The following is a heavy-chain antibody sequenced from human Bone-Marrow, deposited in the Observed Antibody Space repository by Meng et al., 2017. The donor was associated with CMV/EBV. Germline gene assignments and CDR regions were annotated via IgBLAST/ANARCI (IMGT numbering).Heavy chain of an antibody. Sequence: QEQLAQSGAEENKPGASVNVPCKPSGYTFPSYEVTCVRQATGQGLEWLGWMNPDSTNTVSAQTFQGRVTMTRNTSRSTAYMELSSLRSEDTALCYCARGGEVELRGQYNSFDPWGQGTLVTVSS. D-gene: IGHD1-7*01. J-gene: IGHJ5*02. V-gene: IGHV1-8*01. CDR3: ARGGEVELRGQYNSFDP. CDR1: GYTFPSYE. CDR2: MNPDSTNT.